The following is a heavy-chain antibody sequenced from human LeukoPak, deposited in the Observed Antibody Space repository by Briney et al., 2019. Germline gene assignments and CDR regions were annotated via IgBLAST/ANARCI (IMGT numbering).Heavy chain of an antibody. D-gene: IGHD2-15*01. CDR3: ARGSEGYCSGGGCYYGMDV. Sequence: GGSLRLSCAASGFPFSTYAMSWVRQAPGKGLEWVSSIRGSDGSTYYADSVKGRFTISRDNAENSLYLQMNSLRAEDTAVYYCARGSEGYCSGGGCYYGMDVWGQGTTVTVSS. CDR1: GFPFSTYA. CDR2: IRGSDGST. J-gene: IGHJ6*01. V-gene: IGHV3-23*01.